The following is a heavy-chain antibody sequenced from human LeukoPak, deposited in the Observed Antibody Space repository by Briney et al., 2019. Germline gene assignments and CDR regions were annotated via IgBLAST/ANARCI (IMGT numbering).Heavy chain of an antibody. Sequence: VGSLRVSRAASGFTFTTYWMSWVRQAPGKGLEWVAKISLDGSEKYYVEFVQGRFTISRDNAKNSLDLQMSSLRADDTAVYYWARGGSSRFDQWGQGTVDADSS. D-gene: IGHD6-13*01. J-gene: IGHJ4*02. V-gene: IGHV3-7*04. CDR2: ISLDGSEK. CDR3: ARGGSSRFDQ. CDR1: GFTFTTYW.